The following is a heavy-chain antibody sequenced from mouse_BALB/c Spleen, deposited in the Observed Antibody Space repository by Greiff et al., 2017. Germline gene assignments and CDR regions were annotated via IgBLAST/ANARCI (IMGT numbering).Heavy chain of an antibody. Sequence: EVKVEESGGGLVQPGGSMKLSCVASGFTFSSYWMSWVRQSPEKGLEWVAEIRLKSDNYATHYAESVKGKFTISRDDSKSRLYLQMNSLRAEDTGIYYCTGLGFAYWGQGTLVTVSA. CDR1: GFTFSSYW. V-gene: IGHV6-3*01. CDR2: IRLKSDNYAT. CDR3: TGLGFAY. J-gene: IGHJ3*01.